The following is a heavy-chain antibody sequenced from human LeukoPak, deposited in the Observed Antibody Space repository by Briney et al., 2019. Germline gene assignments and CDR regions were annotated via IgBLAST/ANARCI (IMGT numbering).Heavy chain of an antibody. D-gene: IGHD2-21*01. CDR2: ISGSGGTT. J-gene: IGHJ4*02. Sequence: ETLSLTCTVSGYSIGSSNWLGWVRQAPGKRLEWVSAISGSGGTTYYADSVKGRFTISRDNSKNTLYLQMNSLRAEDTAVYYCAKAPRLRIRGDFDYWGQGTLVTVSS. V-gene: IGHV3-23*01. CDR3: AKAPRLRIRGDFDY. CDR1: GYSIGSSN.